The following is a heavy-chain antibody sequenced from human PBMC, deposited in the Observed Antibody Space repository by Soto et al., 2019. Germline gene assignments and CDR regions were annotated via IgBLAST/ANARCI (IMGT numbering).Heavy chain of an antibody. D-gene: IGHD7-27*01. V-gene: IGHV3-64*01. CDR1: GFTFSSYA. CDR3: ARALGYAFDI. CDR2: ISSNGGST. Sequence: EGQLVESEGSLVQPGGSLRLSCAASGFTFSSYAMHWVRQAPGKGLEYVSAISSNGGSTYYANSVKGRFTISRDNSKNTLYLQMGSLRAEDMAVYYCARALGYAFDIWGQGTMVTVSS. J-gene: IGHJ3*02.